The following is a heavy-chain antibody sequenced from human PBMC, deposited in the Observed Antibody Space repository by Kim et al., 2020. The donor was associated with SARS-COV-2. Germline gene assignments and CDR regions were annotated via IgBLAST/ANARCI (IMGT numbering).Heavy chain of an antibody. CDR2: INPNSGGT. Sequence: ASVKVSCKASGYTFTGYYMHWVRQAPGQGLEWMGRINPNSGGTNYAQKFQGRVTMTRDTSISTAYMELSRLRSDDTAVYYCARDIAYCGGDCYRHRGLAFQHWGQGTLVTVSS. D-gene: IGHD2-21*02. J-gene: IGHJ1*01. V-gene: IGHV1-2*06. CDR3: ARDIAYCGGDCYRHRGLAFQH. CDR1: GYTFTGYY.